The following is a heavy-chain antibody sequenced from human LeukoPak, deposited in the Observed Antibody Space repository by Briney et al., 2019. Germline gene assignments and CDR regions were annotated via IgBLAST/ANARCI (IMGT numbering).Heavy chain of an antibody. CDR3: ARDPGTAMGRALDY. D-gene: IGHD5-18*01. V-gene: IGHV3-74*01. Sequence: GGSLRLSCVGSKFSFNNYWMNWVRQAPGKGLVWVSRINSDESTTTYVDSAKGRFTISRDNAKNTLYLQMNSLRAEDTAVYYCARDPGTAMGRALDYWGQGTLVTVSS. CDR1: KFSFNNYW. J-gene: IGHJ4*02. CDR2: INSDESTT.